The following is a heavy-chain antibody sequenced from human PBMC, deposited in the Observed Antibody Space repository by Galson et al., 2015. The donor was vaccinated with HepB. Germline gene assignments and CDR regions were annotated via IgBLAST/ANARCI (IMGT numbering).Heavy chain of an antibody. D-gene: IGHD1-26*01. CDR1: GFTFSSYG. CDR2: ISYGGSNE. CDR3: ARGRTTGSYYSHFDS. Sequence: SLRLSCAASGFTFSSYGMHWVRQAPGKGLEWVAVISYGGSNEYYADSVKGRFTISRDNSKNTLYLQMNSLRAEDTAVYYCARGRTTGSYYSHFDSWGQGTLVTVSS. V-gene: IGHV3-30*03. J-gene: IGHJ4*02.